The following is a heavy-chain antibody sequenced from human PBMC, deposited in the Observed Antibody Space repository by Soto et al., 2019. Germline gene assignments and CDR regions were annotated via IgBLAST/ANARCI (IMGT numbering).Heavy chain of an antibody. CDR2: ISHDGTNK. CDR1: GFTLSSYA. Sequence: GGSLRLSCAASGFTLSSYAMHWVRQAPEKGLEWVAAISHDGTNKNYGDSVKGRFTISRDNSKKTLYLQMNSLRPEDTALYYCAKDEYYYSRSGYYIFDSWGQGTLVTVSS. D-gene: IGHD3-22*01. V-gene: IGHV3-30*18. J-gene: IGHJ4*02. CDR3: AKDEYYYSRSGYYIFDS.